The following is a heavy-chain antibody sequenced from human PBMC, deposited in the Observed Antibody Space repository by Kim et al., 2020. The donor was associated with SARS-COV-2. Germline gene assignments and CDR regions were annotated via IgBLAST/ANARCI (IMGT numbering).Heavy chain of an antibody. CDR2: IYYSGST. CDR1: GGSVSSGSYY. J-gene: IGHJ4*02. CDR3: ARGGVQYRYDY. D-gene: IGHD3-10*01. V-gene: IGHV4-61*01. Sequence: SETLSLTCTVSGGSVSSGSYYWSWIRQPPGKGLEWIGYIYYSGSTNYNPSLKSRVTISVDTSKNQFSLKLSSVTAADTAVYYCARGGVQYRYDYWGQGTLVTVSS.